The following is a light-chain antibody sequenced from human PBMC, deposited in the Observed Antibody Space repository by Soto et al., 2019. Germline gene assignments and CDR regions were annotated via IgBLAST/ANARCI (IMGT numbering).Light chain of an antibody. Sequence: DIQMTQSPSSLSASVGVRVTITCRASQSISSYLNGYQQKPGKAPKLLIYAASSLQSGVPSRFTGSASGTDCRLTISSLQPEDCATYYRQQSYSIPYTFGQGTNLEIK. CDR3: QQSYSIPYT. CDR2: AAS. V-gene: IGKV1-39*01. CDR1: QSISSY. J-gene: IGKJ2*01.